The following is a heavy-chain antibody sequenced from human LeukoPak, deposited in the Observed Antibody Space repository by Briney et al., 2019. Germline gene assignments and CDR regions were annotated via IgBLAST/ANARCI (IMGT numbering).Heavy chain of an antibody. D-gene: IGHD5-12*01. V-gene: IGHV3-30-3*01. Sequence: PGGSLRLSCAASGFTFSSYAMHWVRQAPGKGLEWVAVISYDGSNKYYADSVKGRLTISRDNSKNTLYLQMNSLRAEDTAVYYCARANSGYLYYFDYWGQGTLVTVSS. CDR1: GFTFSSYA. CDR2: ISYDGSNK. CDR3: ARANSGYLYYFDY. J-gene: IGHJ4*02.